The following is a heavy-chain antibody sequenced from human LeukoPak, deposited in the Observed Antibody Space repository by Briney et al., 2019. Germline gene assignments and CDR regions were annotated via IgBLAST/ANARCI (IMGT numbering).Heavy chain of an antibody. CDR2: INTNTGNP. J-gene: IGHJ4*02. V-gene: IGHV7-4-1*02. CDR1: GGTFSSYA. CDR3: ARLLSSDWYWFDF. Sequence: ASVTVSCKASGGTFSSYAISWVRQAPGQGLEWMGRINTNTGNPTYAQGFTGRFVFSLDTSVSTAYLQINSLQAEDTAVYYCARLLSSDWYWFDFWGQGSLVTVSS. D-gene: IGHD6-13*01.